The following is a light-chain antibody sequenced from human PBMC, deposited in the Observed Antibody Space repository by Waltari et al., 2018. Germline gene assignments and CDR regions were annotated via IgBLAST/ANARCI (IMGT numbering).Light chain of an antibody. V-gene: IGLV3-21*04. CDR1: NIGTYS. CDR3: HVWHPHVDPGV. J-gene: IGLJ1*01. Sequence: SYVVTQPPSVSVAPGDTATITCGGANIGTYSVHWYQQKAGQAPVLVIFYDRDRPSGIPDRFSGSNSGNTATLTISRVEAGDEARYYCHVWHPHVDPGVFGTGTEVTVL. CDR2: YDR.